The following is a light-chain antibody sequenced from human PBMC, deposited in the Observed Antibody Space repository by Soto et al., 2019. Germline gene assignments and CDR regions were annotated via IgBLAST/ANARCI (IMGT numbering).Light chain of an antibody. CDR2: DAS. CDR3: QQSETYPLT. J-gene: IGKJ5*01. V-gene: IGKV1-5*01. Sequence: DIQMTHSPSTPSASFGDRVHHTFPASHSINNWLAWYQQKPGKAPNLLIYDASTLMSGVPSRFSGSGSGTEFTLTISSLQPGDFATYYCQQSETYPLTFGQGTRLENK. CDR1: HSINNW.